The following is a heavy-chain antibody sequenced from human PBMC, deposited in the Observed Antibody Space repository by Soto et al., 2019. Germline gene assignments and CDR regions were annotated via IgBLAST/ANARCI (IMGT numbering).Heavy chain of an antibody. D-gene: IGHD2-2*01. CDR2: IWYDGSNK. CDR3: ARGGYCSSTSCWRVSYYFDY. J-gene: IGHJ4*02. V-gene: IGHV3-33*01. CDR1: GFTFSSYG. Sequence: QVQLVESGGGVVQPGRSLRLSCAASGFTFSSYGMHWVRQAPGKGLEWVAVIWYDGSNKYYADSVKGRFTISRDNSKNTLYLQRNSLIAEDTAVYYWARGGYCSSTSCWRVSYYFDYWGQGTLVTVSS.